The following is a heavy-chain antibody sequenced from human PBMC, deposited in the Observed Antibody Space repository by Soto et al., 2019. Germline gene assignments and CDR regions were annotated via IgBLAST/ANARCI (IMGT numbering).Heavy chain of an antibody. V-gene: IGHV5-51*01. CDR3: ARHGFYGDYSSNYFDP. Sequence: GESLKISCKGSGYSFSNWWIAWVRQMPGKGLEYMGIIYPSDSQTRYSPSFQGQVTISADKSISTAYLQWSSLKASDTAIYYCARHGFYGDYSSNYFDPWGQGTLVTVS. CDR1: GYSFSNWW. J-gene: IGHJ5*02. D-gene: IGHD4-17*01. CDR2: IYPSDSQT.